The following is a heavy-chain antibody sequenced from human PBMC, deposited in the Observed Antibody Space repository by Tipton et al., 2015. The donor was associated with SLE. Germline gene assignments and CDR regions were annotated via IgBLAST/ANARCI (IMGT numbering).Heavy chain of an antibody. D-gene: IGHD3-22*01. CDR3: ARDLQYYYDSSGYSYYFDY. J-gene: IGHJ4*02. V-gene: IGHV4-39*07. Sequence: TLSLTCTVSGGSISSSSYYWGWIRQPPGKGLEWIGSFYYSGSTYYNPSHKSRVTISVDTSKNQFSLKLSSVTAADTAVYYCARDLQYYYDSSGYSYYFDYWGQGTLVTVSS. CDR2: FYYSGST. CDR1: GGSISSSSYY.